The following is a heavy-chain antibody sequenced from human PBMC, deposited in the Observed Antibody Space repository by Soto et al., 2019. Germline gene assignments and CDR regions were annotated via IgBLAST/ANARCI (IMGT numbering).Heavy chain of an antibody. CDR1: GLIFSNYK. CDR2: INTDGSIT. Sequence: EVQLVESGGGLVQPGGSLRLSCAASGLIFSNYKMHWVRQAPGKGLVWVSRINTDGSITDYADSVKGPFTVSRDNPKNTLYLQMNSLRAEDTAVYYCARDTDGLHYWGQGTLVTVSS. CDR3: ARDTDGLHY. V-gene: IGHV3-74*01. J-gene: IGHJ4*02.